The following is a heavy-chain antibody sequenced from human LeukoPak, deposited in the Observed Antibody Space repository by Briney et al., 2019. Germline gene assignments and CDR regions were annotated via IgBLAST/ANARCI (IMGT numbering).Heavy chain of an antibody. D-gene: IGHD2/OR15-2a*01. J-gene: IGHJ4*02. CDR2: INNIASHI. Sequence: PGGSLRLSCAASGFTFSDYSMSWVRQAPGKGLEWVSSINNIASHIYYADSVRGRFTISRDNAKNSVSLQMNNLRAEDTAVYYCTRDATQYLRYGYFDSWGQGILVTVSS. CDR1: GFTFSDYS. CDR3: TRDATQYLRYGYFDS. V-gene: IGHV3-21*01.